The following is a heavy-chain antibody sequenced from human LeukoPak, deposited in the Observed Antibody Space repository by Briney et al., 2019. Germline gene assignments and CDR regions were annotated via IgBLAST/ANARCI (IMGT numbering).Heavy chain of an antibody. D-gene: IGHD4-17*01. CDR2: IYYSGST. J-gene: IGHJ4*02. CDR3: ARENGDNHFDY. CDR1: GGSTSSYY. V-gene: IGHV4-59*01. Sequence: SETLSLTCTVSGGSTSSYYWSWIRQPPGKGLEWIGYIYYSGSTNYNPSLKSRVTISVDTSKKLFSLKLSSVTAADTAVYYCARENGDNHFDYWGQGTLVTVSS.